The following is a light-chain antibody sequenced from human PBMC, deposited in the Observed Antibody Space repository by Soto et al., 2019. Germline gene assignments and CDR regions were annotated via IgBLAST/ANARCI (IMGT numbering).Light chain of an antibody. J-gene: IGKJ5*01. Sequence: EVVLTQSPGTLSLSPGERATLSCRASQSVSGSDLAWYQQKPGQAPRLLIYSASTRATGISARFSGGGSGTEFTLSISSLQSEDFAVYYCQQYNNWPPLITFGQVTRLEIK. CDR1: QSVSGSD. CDR2: SAS. V-gene: IGKV3-15*01. CDR3: QQYNNWPPLIT.